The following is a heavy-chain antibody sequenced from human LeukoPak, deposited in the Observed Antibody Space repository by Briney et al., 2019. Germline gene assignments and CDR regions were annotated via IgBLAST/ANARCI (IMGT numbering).Heavy chain of an antibody. CDR3: AKGIYSSGWSYFDY. CDR1: GFTFSNSA. Sequence: GGSLRLSCAASGFTFSNSAMSSVRQAPGKGLEWVSSLSGSGITTYYADSVKGRFTISRDNSKNTLYLQMNSLRAADTAVYYCAKGIYSSGWSYFDYWGHGTLVTVSS. CDR2: LSGSGITT. V-gene: IGHV3-23*01. J-gene: IGHJ4*01. D-gene: IGHD6-19*01.